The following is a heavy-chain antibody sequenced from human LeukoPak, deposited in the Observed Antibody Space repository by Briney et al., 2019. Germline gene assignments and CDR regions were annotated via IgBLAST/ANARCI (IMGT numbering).Heavy chain of an antibody. CDR3: ARYTYYYDSSGSLSGGAFDI. CDR1: GGSFSGYY. CDR2: INHSGST. V-gene: IGHV4-34*01. Sequence: SETLSLTCAVYGGSFSGYYWSWIRQPPGKGLEWIGEINHSGSTNYNPSLKSRVTISVDTSKDQFSLMMSSVTAADTAVYYYARYTYYYDSSGSLSGGAFDIWGQGTMVTVSS. J-gene: IGHJ3*02. D-gene: IGHD3-22*01.